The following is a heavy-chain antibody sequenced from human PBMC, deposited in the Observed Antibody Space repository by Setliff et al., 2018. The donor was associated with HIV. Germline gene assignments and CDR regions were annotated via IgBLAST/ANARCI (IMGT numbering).Heavy chain of an antibody. Sequence: SVKVSCKASGGTFSSYAISWVRQAPGQGLEWMGGTIPIFGTANYAQKFQGRVTITADESTSTAYMELSSLRSEDTAVYYCARGGGDGLSLRFYFDYWGQGTLVTISS. CDR2: TIPIFGTA. V-gene: IGHV1-69*13. CDR3: ARGGGDGLSLRFYFDY. J-gene: IGHJ4*02. CDR1: GGTFSSYA. D-gene: IGHD3-16*01.